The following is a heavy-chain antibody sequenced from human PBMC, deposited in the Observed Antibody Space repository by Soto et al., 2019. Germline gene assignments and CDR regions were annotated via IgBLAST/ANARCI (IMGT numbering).Heavy chain of an antibody. CDR1: GFTFSSYG. J-gene: IGHJ4*02. V-gene: IGHV3-30*18. CDR2: ISYDGSNK. CDR3: AKDYNFWSGLDY. Sequence: SLRLSCAASGFTFSSYGMHWARQAPGKGLEWVAVISYDGSNKYYADSVKGRFTISRDNSKNTLYLQMNSLRAEDTAVYYCAKDYNFWSGLDYWGQGTLVTVSS. D-gene: IGHD3-3*01.